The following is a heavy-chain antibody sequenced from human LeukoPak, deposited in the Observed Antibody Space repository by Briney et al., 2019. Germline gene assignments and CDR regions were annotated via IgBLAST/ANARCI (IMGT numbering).Heavy chain of an antibody. Sequence: GGSLRLSCAASGFTFVDYAMHWVRQAPGEGLEWVSGISWNSGSIGYADSVKGRFTISRDNAKNSLYLQMNSLRAEDTALYYCAKDISYDSSGYSFDYWGQGTLVTVSS. CDR2: ISWNSGSI. D-gene: IGHD3-22*01. CDR1: GFTFVDYA. V-gene: IGHV3-9*01. J-gene: IGHJ4*02. CDR3: AKDISYDSSGYSFDY.